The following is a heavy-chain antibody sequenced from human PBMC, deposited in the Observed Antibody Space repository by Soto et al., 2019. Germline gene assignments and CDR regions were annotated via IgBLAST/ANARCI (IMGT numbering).Heavy chain of an antibody. CDR2: IYYSGST. CDR3: ARHVIAVAAHFDY. CDR1: GRSFSSYY. J-gene: IGHJ4*02. V-gene: IGHV4-39*01. Sequence: SETLSLTCAVYGRSFSSYYWGWIRQPPGKGLEWIGSIYYSGSTYYNPSLKSRVTISVDTSKNQFSLKLSFVTVADTAVYYCARHVIAVAAHFDYWGQGTLVTVSS. D-gene: IGHD6-19*01.